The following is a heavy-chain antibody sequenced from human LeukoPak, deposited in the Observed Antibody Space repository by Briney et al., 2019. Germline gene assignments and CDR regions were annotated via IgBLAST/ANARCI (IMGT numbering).Heavy chain of an antibody. CDR2: ISWNSVKI. J-gene: IGHJ4*02. Sequence: AGGSLRLSCAASGFTFDDYAMHWVRQAPGKGLEWVSGISWNSVKIGYADSVQGRFTISRDNAKNSLYLQMNSLRAEDTAAYYCAKLPEEQWLVRVDYWGQGTLVTVSS. CDR3: AKLPEEQWLVRVDY. CDR1: GFTFDDYA. V-gene: IGHV3-9*01. D-gene: IGHD6-19*01.